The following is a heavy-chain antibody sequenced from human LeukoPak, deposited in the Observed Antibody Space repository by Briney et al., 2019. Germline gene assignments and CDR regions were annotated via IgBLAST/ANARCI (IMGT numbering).Heavy chain of an antibody. V-gene: IGHV4-39*01. CDR3: ARHYGP. Sequence: SETLSLSCTVSGGSLSSYYWCCIRQPPGQGLGLNGSIYNGGGTYYNPSLKGRFTISIDRSKNQLSLKLNSLTAADTAVYYCARHYGPWGQGTLATVSS. CDR1: GGSLSSYY. CDR2: IYNGGGT. J-gene: IGHJ5*02. D-gene: IGHD3-10*01.